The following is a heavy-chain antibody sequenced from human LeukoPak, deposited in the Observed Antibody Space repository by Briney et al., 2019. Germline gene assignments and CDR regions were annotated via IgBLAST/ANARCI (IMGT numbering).Heavy chain of an antibody. Sequence: GGSLRLSCAASGFTFSSYAMSWVRQAPGKGLEWVSAISGSGGSTYYADSVKGRFTISRDNSKNTLYLQMNSLRAEDTAVYYCALTHPKKIGYYGSGSEYNWFDPWGQGTLVTVSS. J-gene: IGHJ5*02. CDR2: ISGSGGST. CDR3: ALTHPKKIGYYGSGSEYNWFDP. CDR1: GFTFSSYA. V-gene: IGHV3-23*01. D-gene: IGHD3-10*01.